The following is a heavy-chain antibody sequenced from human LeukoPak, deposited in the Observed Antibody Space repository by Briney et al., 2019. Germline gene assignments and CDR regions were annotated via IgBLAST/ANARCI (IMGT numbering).Heavy chain of an antibody. CDR2: ISYDGSNK. CDR3: ARDSRIPRNYYYGMAV. Sequence: GRSLRLSCAASGCTLSSYVMHGVRQAPGKGLEWVAVISYDGSNKYYADSVKGRFTISRDNSKNTLYLQMNSLRAEDTAVYYCARDSRIPRNYYYGMAVWSQGTTVTVSS. D-gene: IGHD1-14*01. CDR1: GCTLSSYV. V-gene: IGHV3-30-3*01. J-gene: IGHJ6*02.